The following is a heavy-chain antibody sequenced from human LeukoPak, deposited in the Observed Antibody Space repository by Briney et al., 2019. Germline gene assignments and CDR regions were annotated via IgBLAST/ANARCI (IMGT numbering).Heavy chain of an antibody. J-gene: IGHJ3*02. D-gene: IGHD3-10*01. V-gene: IGHV4-4*02. CDR1: GVSISSDYW. CDR3: ARGSHDTIRGVLDI. CDR2: IHYSGTT. Sequence: SETLSLTCAVSGVSISSDYWWSWVRQPPGKGLEYIGEIHYSGTTNYNPSLKSRVTVSLDKSKNQFSLNLNSVTAADTAVFYCARGSHDTIRGVLDIWGQGKMVTVSS.